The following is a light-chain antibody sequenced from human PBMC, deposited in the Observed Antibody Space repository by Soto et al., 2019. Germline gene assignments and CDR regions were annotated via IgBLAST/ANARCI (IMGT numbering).Light chain of an antibody. CDR2: EVS. J-gene: IGLJ1*01. CDR1: SSDFGGYNY. Sequence: QSALTQPASVSGSPGQSIAISCTGTSSDFGGYNYGSWYQQHPGKAPKLMIHEVSNRPSGVSDRFSGSKSGNTASLTISGLQADDEADYYCSSHTSYSTRVFGTGTKLTVL. V-gene: IGLV2-14*01. CDR3: SSHTSYSTRV.